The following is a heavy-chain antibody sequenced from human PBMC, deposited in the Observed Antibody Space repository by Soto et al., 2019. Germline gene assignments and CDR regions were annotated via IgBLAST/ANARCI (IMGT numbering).Heavy chain of an antibody. V-gene: IGHV5-51*01. D-gene: IGHD6-19*01. Sequence: GESLKISCKGSGYSFTSYWIGWVRQMPGKGLEWMGIIYPGDSDTRYSPSFQGQVTISADKSISTAYLQWSSLKASDTATYYCAHSFCSGCPNYGMDVWGQGTTVTVSS. CDR3: AHSFCSGCPNYGMDV. CDR2: IYPGDSDT. J-gene: IGHJ6*02. CDR1: GYSFTSYW.